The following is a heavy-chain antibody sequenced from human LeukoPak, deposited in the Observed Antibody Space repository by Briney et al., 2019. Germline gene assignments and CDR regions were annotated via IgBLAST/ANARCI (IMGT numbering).Heavy chain of an antibody. V-gene: IGHV4-30-4*01. Sequence: SETLSLTCTVSGGSIRSGDFYWSWIRQPPGEGLEWIGYIYYSGSTYYNPSLKSRVTISVDTSKNQFSLKLSSVTAADTAVYYCARGTDRHYDFWSGYYTVYFQHWGQGALVTVSS. CDR1: GGSIRSGDFY. J-gene: IGHJ1*01. CDR2: IYYSGST. CDR3: ARGTDRHYDFWSGYYTVYFQH. D-gene: IGHD3-3*01.